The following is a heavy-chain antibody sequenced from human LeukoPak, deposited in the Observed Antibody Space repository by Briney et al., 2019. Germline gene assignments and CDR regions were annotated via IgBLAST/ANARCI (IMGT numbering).Heavy chain of an antibody. CDR2: ISYDGSNK. CDR1: GFTFSSYA. D-gene: IGHD2-21*01. J-gene: IGHJ4*02. V-gene: IGHV3-30-3*01. CDR3: ARDRKLCGGDCFDY. Sequence: GGSLRLSCAASGFTFSSYAMHWVRQAPGKGLEGVAVISYDGSNKYYADSVKGRFTISRDNSKNTLYLQMNSLRAEDTAVYYCARDRKLCGGDCFDYWGQGTLVTVSS.